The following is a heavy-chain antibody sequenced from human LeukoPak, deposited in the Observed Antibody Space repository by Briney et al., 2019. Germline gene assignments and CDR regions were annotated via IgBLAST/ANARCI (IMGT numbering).Heavy chain of an antibody. CDR3: ANGSSFISGYSYNWFDP. D-gene: IGHD3-22*01. V-gene: IGHV3-23*01. CDR2: IRGSGGST. J-gene: IGHJ5*02. Sequence: GGSLRLSCAASGFTFSSYGMSWVRQAPGKGLEWVSAIRGSGGSTYYADSVKGRFTISRDNSKNTLYLQMDSLRVEDTAVYYSANGSSFISGYSYNWFDPWGQGTLVTVSS. CDR1: GFTFSSYG.